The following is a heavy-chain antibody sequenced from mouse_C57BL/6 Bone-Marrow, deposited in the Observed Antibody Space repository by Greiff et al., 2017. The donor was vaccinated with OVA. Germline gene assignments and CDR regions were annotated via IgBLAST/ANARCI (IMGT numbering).Heavy chain of an antibody. CDR2: ISSGSSTI. V-gene: IGHV5-17*01. D-gene: IGHD2-1*01. CDR3: AYVYYGGDY. J-gene: IGHJ4*01. Sequence: EVQLVESGGGLVKPGGSLKLSCAASGFTFSDYGMHWVRQAPEKGLEWVAYISSGSSTIYYADTVKGRFTISRDAAKNTLFLQMTSLRSEDAALYYCAYVYYGGDYWGKGTSVTVSS. CDR1: GFTFSDYG.